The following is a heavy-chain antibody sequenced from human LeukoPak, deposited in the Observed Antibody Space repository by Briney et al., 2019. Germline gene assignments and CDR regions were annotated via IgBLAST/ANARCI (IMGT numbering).Heavy chain of an antibody. J-gene: IGHJ3*02. CDR3: ARSPLSQPAFDM. CDR2: INPNSGGT. CDR1: GYTFTDYY. D-gene: IGHD2-2*01. Sequence: ASVKVSCKASGYTFTDYYMHWVRQAPGQGLEWMGLINPNSGGTNYPQKLQGRVTMTRDTSFSTAYMEVGRLRSDDTAVYYCARSPLSQPAFDMWGQGTLVTVSS. V-gene: IGHV1-2*02.